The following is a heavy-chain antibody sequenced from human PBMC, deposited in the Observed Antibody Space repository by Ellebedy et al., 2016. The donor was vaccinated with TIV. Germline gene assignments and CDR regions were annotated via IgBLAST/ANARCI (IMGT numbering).Heavy chain of an antibody. CDR1: GYTFTGYG. J-gene: IGHJ4*02. CDR2: SRVNNGNT. CDR3: ATPDIIGYQLLPGFDY. Sequence: AASVKVSCKASGYTFTGYGISWVRQAPGQGLEWMGRSRVNNGNTNYAQKFQGRVSMTTDTSTSTAYMELRSLRAEDTAVYYCATPDIIGYQLLPGFDYWGQGTLVTVSS. V-gene: IGHV1-18*01. D-gene: IGHD2-2*01.